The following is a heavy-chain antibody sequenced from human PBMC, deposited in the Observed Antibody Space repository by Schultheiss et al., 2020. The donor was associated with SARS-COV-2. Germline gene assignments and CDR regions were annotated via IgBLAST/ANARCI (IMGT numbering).Heavy chain of an antibody. V-gene: IGHV3-11*01. CDR2: ISITSSSI. J-gene: IGHJ4*02. D-gene: IGHD4-17*01. CDR3: ARNHDYGDYCDY. CDR1: GFTFSDYY. Sequence: GGSLRLSCAASGFTFSDYYMSWIRQAPGKGLEWLSYISITSSSIYYADSVKGRFTISRDNAKNSLYLQMNSLRAEDTAVYYCARNHDYGDYCDYWGQGTLVTVSS.